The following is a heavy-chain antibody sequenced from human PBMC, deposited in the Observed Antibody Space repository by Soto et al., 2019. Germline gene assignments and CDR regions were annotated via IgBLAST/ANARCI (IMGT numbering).Heavy chain of an antibody. CDR2: ISTSGSST. Sequence: GGSLRLSCAASGFTFSDHYMSWIRQAPGKGLEWLSYISTSGSSTHYADSVKGRFTISRDNAKNSLYLQMNSLRAEDTALCYCARRYDFWSGYPFDYWGQGALVTVSS. J-gene: IGHJ4*02. D-gene: IGHD3-3*01. CDR3: ARRYDFWSGYPFDY. CDR1: GFTFSDHY. V-gene: IGHV3-11*01.